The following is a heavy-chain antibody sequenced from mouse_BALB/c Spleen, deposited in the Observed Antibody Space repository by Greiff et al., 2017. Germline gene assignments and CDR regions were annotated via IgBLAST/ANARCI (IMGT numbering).Heavy chain of an antibody. Sequence: EVQLQQSGAELVRSGASVKLSCTASGFNIKDYYMHWVKQRPEQGLEWIGWIDPENGDTEYAPKFQGKATMTADTSSNTAYLQLSSLTSEDTAVYYCNGGGSSVYWYFDVWGAGTTVTVSS. CDR1: GFNIKDYY. CDR2: IDPENGDT. D-gene: IGHD1-1*01. CDR3: NGGGSSVYWYFDV. V-gene: IGHV14-4*02. J-gene: IGHJ1*01.